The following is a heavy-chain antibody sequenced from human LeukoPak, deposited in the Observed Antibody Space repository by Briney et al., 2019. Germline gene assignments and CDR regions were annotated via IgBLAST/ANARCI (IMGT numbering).Heavy chain of an antibody. CDR3: AKDSSAAWVSLNAFDI. CDR2: ISGSGGST. D-gene: IGHD2-15*01. V-gene: IGHV3-23*01. Sequence: SGGSLRLSCAASGFTFSSYAMSWVRQAPGKGLEWVSAISGSGGSTYYADSVKGRFTISRDNSKNTLYLQMNSLRAEDTAVYYCAKDSSAAWVSLNAFDIWGQGTMVTVSS. CDR1: GFTFSSYA. J-gene: IGHJ3*02.